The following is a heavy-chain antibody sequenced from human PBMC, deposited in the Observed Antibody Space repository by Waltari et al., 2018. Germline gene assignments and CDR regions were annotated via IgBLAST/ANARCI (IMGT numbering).Heavy chain of an antibody. CDR2: ISAYNGNT. CDR1: GYTFTSYG. D-gene: IGHD3-22*01. J-gene: IGHJ5*02. CDR3: ASGPGSYYDSSGNWFDP. V-gene: IGHV1-18*01. Sequence: QVQLVQSGAEVKKPGASVKVSCKASGYTFTSYGVSWVRQAPGQGLEWMGWISAYNGNTNYAQKLQGRVTMTTDTSTSTAYMELRSLRSDDTAVYYCASGPGSYYDSSGNWFDPWGQGTLVTVSS.